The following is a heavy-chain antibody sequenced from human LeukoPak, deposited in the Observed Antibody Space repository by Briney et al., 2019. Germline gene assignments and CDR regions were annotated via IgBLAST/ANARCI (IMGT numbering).Heavy chain of an antibody. CDR1: GFIFRSYG. D-gene: IGHD6-13*01. CDR2: IWYDGSNK. J-gene: IGHJ4*02. Sequence: GGSLRLSCAVSGFIFRSYGVQWVGQAPGKRLEWVAVIWYDGSNKYYADSVKGRFTIYRDNSKNTLYLQMNSLRAEDTAVYYCAKAGGRYSSNWPDDYWGQGTLVTVSS. V-gene: IGHV3-33*06. CDR3: AKAGGRYSSNWPDDY.